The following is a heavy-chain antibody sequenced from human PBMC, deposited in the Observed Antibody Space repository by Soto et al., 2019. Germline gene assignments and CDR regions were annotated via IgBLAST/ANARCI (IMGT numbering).Heavy chain of an antibody. CDR1: GGTFSSYA. CDR2: IIPIFGTA. D-gene: IGHD2-2*01. Sequence: QVQLVQSGAEVKKPGSSVKVSCKASGGTFSSYAISWVRQAPGQGLEWMGGIIPIFGTANYAQKFQGRVMITEDEYKTNAYRALSSLRSADTAVYYCAIRWYIVVVPAARGWGGMDVWGQGTTVTVSS. CDR3: AIRWYIVVVPAARGWGGMDV. V-gene: IGHV1-69*01. J-gene: IGHJ6*02.